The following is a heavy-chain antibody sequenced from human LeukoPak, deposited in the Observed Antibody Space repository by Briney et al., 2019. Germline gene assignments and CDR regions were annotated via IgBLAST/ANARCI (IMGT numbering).Heavy chain of an antibody. CDR1: GGTFSSYA. CDR3: ARVSGSYYYYYSMDV. J-gene: IGHJ6*02. CDR2: IIPILGIA. Sequence: GASAKVSCKASGGTFSSYAISWVRQAPGQGLEWMGRIIPILGIANYAQKFQGRVTITADKATSTAYMELSSLRSEDTAVYYCARVSGSYYYYYSMDVWGQGTTVTVSS. D-gene: IGHD6-25*01. V-gene: IGHV1-69*04.